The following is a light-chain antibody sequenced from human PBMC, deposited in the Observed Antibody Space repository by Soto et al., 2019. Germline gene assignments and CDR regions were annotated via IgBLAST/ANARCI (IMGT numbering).Light chain of an antibody. CDR2: GAS. J-gene: IGKJ2*01. Sequence: ENVLTQSPGTLSLSPGDTATLSCRASQTIFNSYLAWYQQKPGQAPRLLIYGASSRATGIPDRFSGGGSGTDFTLTITRLEPEDFAVYYCQHFGNSLYTFGQGTKLEIK. V-gene: IGKV3-20*01. CDR1: QTIFNSY. CDR3: QHFGNSLYT.